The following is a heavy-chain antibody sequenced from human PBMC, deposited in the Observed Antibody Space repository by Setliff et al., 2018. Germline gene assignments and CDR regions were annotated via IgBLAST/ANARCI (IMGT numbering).Heavy chain of an antibody. D-gene: IGHD1-26*01. CDR3: AREHVSGHSEY. V-gene: IGHV5-51*01. J-gene: IGHJ4*02. CDR2: VYPGDSDT. Sequence: GESLKISCKGSGYRFTTYWIAWVRQKPGKGLEWVGIVYPGDSDTQYSPSFQGQVTFSSDKSINTAYLHLSSLKASDTAMYYCAREHVSGHSEYWGQGTLVTVSS. CDR1: GYRFTTYW.